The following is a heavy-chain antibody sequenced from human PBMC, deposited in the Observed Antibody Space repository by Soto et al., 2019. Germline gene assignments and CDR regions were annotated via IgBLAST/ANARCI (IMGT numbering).Heavy chain of an antibody. CDR1: GGSISSSSYY. CDR2: IYYSGST. J-gene: IGHJ3*02. Sequence: SETLSLTCTVSGGSISSSSYYWGWIRQPPGKGLEWIGSIYYSGSTYYNPSLKSRVTISVDTSKNQFSLKLSSVTAADTAVYYCARTTGYSYGDAFDIWGQGTMVTVSS. CDR3: ARTTGYSYGDAFDI. D-gene: IGHD5-18*01. V-gene: IGHV4-39*01.